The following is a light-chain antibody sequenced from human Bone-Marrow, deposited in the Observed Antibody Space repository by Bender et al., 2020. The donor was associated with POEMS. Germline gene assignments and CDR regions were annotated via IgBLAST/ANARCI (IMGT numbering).Light chain of an antibody. CDR1: SSDVGGYNL. V-gene: IGLV2-23*01. J-gene: IGLJ2*01. Sequence: QSALTQPASVSGSPGQSITISCTGTSSDVGGYNLVSWYQQHPGKVPKLIIYEDNKRPSGVSYRFSASKSGNTASLTISGLQAEDEADYYCCSYAGSKTLIFGGGTKLTV. CDR2: EDN. CDR3: CSYAGSKTLI.